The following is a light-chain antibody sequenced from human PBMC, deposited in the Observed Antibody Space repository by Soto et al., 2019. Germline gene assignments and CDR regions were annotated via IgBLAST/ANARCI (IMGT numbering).Light chain of an antibody. V-gene: IGKV3-11*01. CDR3: QQRSNWPPIT. CDR2: DAS. J-gene: IGKJ5*01. CDR1: QSVSGSY. Sequence: IVLTQSPGTLSLSPGEGATLSCRASQSVSGSYLAWYQQKPGQAPRLLIYDASTRATGIPARFSGSGSGTDFTLTISSLEPEDFAVYYCQQRSNWPPITFGQGTRLEIK.